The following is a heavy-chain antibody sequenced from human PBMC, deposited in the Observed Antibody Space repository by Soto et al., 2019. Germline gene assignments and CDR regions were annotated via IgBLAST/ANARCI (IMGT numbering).Heavy chain of an antibody. J-gene: IGHJ6*02. CDR1: GFSFSRYS. Sequence: GXSLRASCAASGFSFSRYSVTWVRQAPGKGLEWVSYISSSSSTIYYADSVKGRFTISRDNAKNSLYLQMNSLRDEDTAVYYCARDHIVVVPAAIGAPYYYYYGMDVWGQGTTVTVSS. V-gene: IGHV3-48*02. CDR2: ISSSSSTI. CDR3: ARDHIVVVPAAIGAPYYYYYGMDV. D-gene: IGHD2-2*02.